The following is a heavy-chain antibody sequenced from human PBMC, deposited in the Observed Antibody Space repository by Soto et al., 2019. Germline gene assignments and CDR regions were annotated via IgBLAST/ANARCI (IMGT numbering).Heavy chain of an antibody. CDR2: IYSGGST. Sequence: GGSLRLSCAASGFTVSSNYMSWVRQAPGKGLEWVSVIYSGGSTYYADSVKGRFTISRDNSKNTLYLQMNSLRAEDTAVYYCARVHDDYSNYFSSYYYYYMDVWGKGTTVTVSS. J-gene: IGHJ6*03. CDR3: ARVHDDYSNYFSSYYYYYMDV. CDR1: GFTVSSNY. D-gene: IGHD4-4*01. V-gene: IGHV3-53*01.